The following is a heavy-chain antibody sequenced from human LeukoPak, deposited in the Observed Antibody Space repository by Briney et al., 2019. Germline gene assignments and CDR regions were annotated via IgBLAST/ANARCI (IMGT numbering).Heavy chain of an antibody. D-gene: IGHD4-17*01. Sequence: ASVKVSCKASGYTFTSYGFRWGRQAPGRWLELMGWISAYNGNTNYAQKLQGRVTMTTDTSTSTAYMELRSLRSDDTAVYYCARDYDYGDYILTGYWGQGTLVTVSS. CDR1: GYTFTSYG. CDR2: ISAYNGNT. CDR3: ARDYDYGDYILTGY. V-gene: IGHV1-18*01. J-gene: IGHJ4*02.